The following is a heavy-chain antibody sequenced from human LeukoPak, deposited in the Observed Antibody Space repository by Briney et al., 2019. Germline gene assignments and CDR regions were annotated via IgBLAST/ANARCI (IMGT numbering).Heavy chain of an antibody. CDR3: VLDLFSPFAFDI. J-gene: IGHJ3*02. D-gene: IGHD3/OR15-3a*01. CDR1: GFTFSRYW. V-gene: IGHV3-74*01. CDR2: INSDGSST. Sequence: PGGSLRLSCAASGFTFSRYWMHWVRQAPGKGLLWVSRINSDGSSTYYADSVKGRSTTSRDNAKNALHLQMNSLTAEDTAVYYCVLDLFSPFAFDIWGQGTMVTVSS.